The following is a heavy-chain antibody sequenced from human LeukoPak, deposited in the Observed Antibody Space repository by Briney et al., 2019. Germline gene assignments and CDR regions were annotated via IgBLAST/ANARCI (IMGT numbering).Heavy chain of an antibody. V-gene: IGHV1-2*02. CDR2: INPNSGGT. CDR1: GYTFTGYY. D-gene: IGHD5-12*01. CDR3: ARVMKRWLQLRIGYYYGMDV. Sequence: ASAKVSCKASGYTFTGYYMHWVRQAPGQGLEWMGWINPNSGGTNYAQKFQGRVTMTRDTSISTAYMELSRLRSDDTAVYYCARVMKRWLQLRIGYYYGMDVWGQGTTVTVSS. J-gene: IGHJ6*02.